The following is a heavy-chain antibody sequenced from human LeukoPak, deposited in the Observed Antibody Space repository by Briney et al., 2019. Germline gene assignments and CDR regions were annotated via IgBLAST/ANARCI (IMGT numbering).Heavy chain of an antibody. V-gene: IGHV3-23*01. CDR1: GFTFSSYA. J-gene: IGHJ4*02. CDR3: ARDTDLAVAGQSFDY. D-gene: IGHD6-19*01. Sequence: PGGSLRLSCAASGFTFSSYAMSWVRQAPGKGLEWVSAISGSGGSTYYADSVKGRFTISRDNSKNTLYLQMNSLRAEDTAVYYCARDTDLAVAGQSFDYWGQGTLVTVSS. CDR2: ISGSGGST.